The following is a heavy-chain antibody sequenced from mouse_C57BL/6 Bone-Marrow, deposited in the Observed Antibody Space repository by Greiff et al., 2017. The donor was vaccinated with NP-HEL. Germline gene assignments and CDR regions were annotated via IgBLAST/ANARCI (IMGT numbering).Heavy chain of an antibody. Sequence: VQLQQPGAELVRPGSSVKLSCKASGYTFTSYWMDWEKQRPGQGLEWIGNIYPSDSETHYNQKFKDKATLTVDKSSSTAYMQLSSLTSEDSAVYYCARRSGLDYWGQGTTLTVSS. D-gene: IGHD4-1*01. V-gene: IGHV1-61*01. J-gene: IGHJ2*01. CDR3: ARRSGLDY. CDR1: GYTFTSYW. CDR2: IYPSDSET.